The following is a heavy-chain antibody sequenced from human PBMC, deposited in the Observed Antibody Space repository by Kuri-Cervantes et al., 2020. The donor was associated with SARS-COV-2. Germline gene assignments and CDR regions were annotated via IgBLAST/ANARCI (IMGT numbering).Heavy chain of an antibody. CDR2: IYPGDSDT. CDR1: GYSFTSYW. J-gene: IGHJ4*02. CDR3: ARHRDCSSTSCLLDY. Sequence: GESLKISCEASGYSFTSYWIGWVRQMPGKGLEWMGIIYPGDSDTRYSPSFQGQVTISADKSISTAYLQWSSLKASDTAMYYCARHRDCSSTSCLLDYWGQGTLVTVSS. V-gene: IGHV5-51*01. D-gene: IGHD2-2*01.